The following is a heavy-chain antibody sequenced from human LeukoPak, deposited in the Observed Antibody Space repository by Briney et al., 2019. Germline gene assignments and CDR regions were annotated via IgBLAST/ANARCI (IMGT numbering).Heavy chain of an antibody. J-gene: IGHJ4*02. V-gene: IGHV3-23*01. CDR2: ISGSGGST. D-gene: IGHD6-19*01. CDR3: AKSPYSSGWLHYY. Sequence: GGSLRLSCAASGFTFSNYAMSWVRQAPGKGLEWVSAISGSGGSTYYADSVKGRFTISRDNSKNTLYLQMNSLRAEDTAVYYCAKSPYSSGWLHYYWGQGTLVTVSS. CDR1: GFTFSNYA.